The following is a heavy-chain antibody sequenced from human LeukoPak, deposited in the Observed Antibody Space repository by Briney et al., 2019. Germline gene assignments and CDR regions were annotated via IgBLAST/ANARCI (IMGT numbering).Heavy chain of an antibody. J-gene: IGHJ4*02. V-gene: IGHV1-69*05. CDR3: ARAWTYYYGSGSDYYFDY. CDR2: IIPIFGTA. D-gene: IGHD3-10*01. Sequence: GSSVKVSCKASGGTFSSYAISWVRQAPGQGLEWMGGIIPIFGTANYAQKFQGRVTITTDESTSTAYMELSSLRSEDTAVYYCARAWTYYYGSGSDYYFDYWGQGTLVTVSS. CDR1: GGTFSSYA.